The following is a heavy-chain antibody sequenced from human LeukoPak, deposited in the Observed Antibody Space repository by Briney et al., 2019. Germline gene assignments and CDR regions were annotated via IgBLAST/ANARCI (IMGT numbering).Heavy chain of an antibody. CDR1: GGSVNSVDYY. V-gene: IGHV4-30-4*01. J-gene: IGHJ5*02. D-gene: IGHD2-2*01. CDR3: ARKYCSSSRCYWFDP. Sequence: SETLSLTCSVSGGSVNSVDYYWSWIGQPPGEGLEWIGYIYYNGNTYYNPSLKSRVTISVDTSKNQFSLKLNSVTAADTAVYYCARKYCSSSRCYWFDPWGQGTLVTVPS. CDR2: IYYNGNT.